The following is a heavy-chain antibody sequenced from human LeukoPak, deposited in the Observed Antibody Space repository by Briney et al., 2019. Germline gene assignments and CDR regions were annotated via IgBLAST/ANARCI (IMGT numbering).Heavy chain of an antibody. D-gene: IGHD3-16*01. V-gene: IGHV3-48*02. Sequence: GGSLRLSCAASGFTFSIYSMNWVSQAPGKGLEWVSYISSGSSAIHYADSVKGRFTISRDNAKNSLYLQMNSLRDEDTAVYYCARDGAGELNAFDTWGQGTMVTVSS. CDR2: ISSGSSAI. J-gene: IGHJ3*02. CDR3: ARDGAGELNAFDT. CDR1: GFTFSIYS.